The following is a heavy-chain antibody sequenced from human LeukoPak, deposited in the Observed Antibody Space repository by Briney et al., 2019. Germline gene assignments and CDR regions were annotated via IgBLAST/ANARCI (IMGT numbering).Heavy chain of an antibody. CDR1: GGSISSSNYY. CDR3: ARGQGTVTTH. Sequence: SETLSLTCTVSGGSISSSNYYWGWIRQPPGKGLEWIGSIYYSGSTYYNPSLKSRVTISVDTSKNQFSLKLSPVTAADTAVYYCARGQGTVTTHWGQGTLVTVSS. J-gene: IGHJ4*02. CDR2: IYYSGST. D-gene: IGHD4-17*01. V-gene: IGHV4-39*01.